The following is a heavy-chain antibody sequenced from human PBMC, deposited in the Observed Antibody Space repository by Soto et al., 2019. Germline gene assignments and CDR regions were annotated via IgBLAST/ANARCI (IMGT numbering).Heavy chain of an antibody. CDR2: IWYDGSNK. CDR1: GFTFSSYG. CDR3: ARGACSGTSCYD. V-gene: IGHV3-33*01. J-gene: IGHJ4*02. D-gene: IGHD2-2*01. Sequence: GGSLRLSCAASGFTFSSYGMHWVRQAPGKGLEWVAVIWYDGSNKYYADSVKGRFTISRDNSKNTLYLQMNSLRAEDTAVYYCARGACSGTSCYDWGQGTLVTVSS.